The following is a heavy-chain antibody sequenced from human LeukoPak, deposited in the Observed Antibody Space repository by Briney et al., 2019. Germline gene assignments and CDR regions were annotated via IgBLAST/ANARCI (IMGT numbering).Heavy chain of an antibody. CDR1: GGSISSYY. Sequence: PSETLSLTCTVSGGSISSYYWSWIRQPPGKGLEWIGYIYYSGSTNYNPSLKSRVTISVDTSKNQFSLKLSSVTAADTAVYYCAGTHNYYYYGMDVWGQGTTVTVSS. CDR3: AGTHNYYYYGMDV. J-gene: IGHJ6*02. CDR2: IYYSGST. V-gene: IGHV4-59*13.